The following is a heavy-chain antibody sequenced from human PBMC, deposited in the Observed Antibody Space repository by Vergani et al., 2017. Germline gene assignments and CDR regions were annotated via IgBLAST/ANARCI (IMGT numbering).Heavy chain of an antibody. D-gene: IGHD2-2*01. V-gene: IGHV1-69*01. CDR2: IIPIFGTA. CDR3: ARVGCSSTGCAAKRTYNWFDP. J-gene: IGHJ5*02. Sequence: QVQLVQSGAEVKKPGSSVKVSCKASGGTFSSYALSWVRQAPGQGLEWMGGIIPIFGTANYAQKFQGRVTITADESTSTAYMELSSLRSEDTAVYYCARVGCSSTGCAAKRTYNWFDPWGQGTLVTVSS. CDR1: GGTFSSYA.